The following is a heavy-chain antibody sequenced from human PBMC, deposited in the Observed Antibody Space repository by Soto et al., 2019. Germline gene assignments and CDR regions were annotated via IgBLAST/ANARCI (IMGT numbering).Heavy chain of an antibody. Sequence: QVQLVQSGAEVKKPGSSVKVSCKASGGTFSSYAISWVRQPPGQGLEWMGGFIPIFGTANYAQKFQGRVTITADESTSTAYIEQSSLSSEDTAVYYCARGSGWYALIYYYYGMDVWGQGTTVTVSS. CDR1: GGTFSSYA. V-gene: IGHV1-69*01. J-gene: IGHJ6*02. CDR3: ARGSGWYALIYYYYGMDV. D-gene: IGHD6-19*01. CDR2: FIPIFGTA.